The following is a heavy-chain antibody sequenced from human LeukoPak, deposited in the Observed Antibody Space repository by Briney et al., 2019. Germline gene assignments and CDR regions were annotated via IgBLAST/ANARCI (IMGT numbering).Heavy chain of an antibody. V-gene: IGHV3-23*01. CDR1: GFTLSSYA. J-gene: IGHJ3*02. CDR3: AKGQSGSYYLGRAFDI. D-gene: IGHD1-26*01. Sequence: GGSLRLSCAASGFTLSSYAMSWVRQAPGKGLEWVSAISGSGGSTYYADSVKGRFTISRDNSKNTLYLQMNSLRAEDTAVYYCAKGQSGSYYLGRAFDIWGQGTMVTVSS. CDR2: ISGSGGST.